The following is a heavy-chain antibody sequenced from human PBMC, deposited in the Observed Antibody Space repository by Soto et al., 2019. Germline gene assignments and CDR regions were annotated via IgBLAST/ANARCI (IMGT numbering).Heavy chain of an antibody. CDR3: ASPSTRAYTLRSLDY. Sequence: QVQLVESGGGVVQPGRSLRLSCAASGFTFSSSAMHWVRQAPGKGLEWVAVISYDGSNEYYADSVKGRFTISRDNSKNTLYLQMNSLRAEDTAVYYCASPSTRAYTLRSLDYWGQGTLVTVSS. J-gene: IGHJ4*02. V-gene: IGHV3-30-3*01. CDR2: ISYDGSNE. CDR1: GFTFSSSA. D-gene: IGHD3-16*01.